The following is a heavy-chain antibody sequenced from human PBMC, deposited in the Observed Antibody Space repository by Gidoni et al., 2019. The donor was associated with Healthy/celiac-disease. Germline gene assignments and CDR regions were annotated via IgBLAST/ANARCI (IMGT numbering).Heavy chain of an antibody. CDR1: GYSSTSYW. CDR2: IDPSDSYT. V-gene: IGHV5-10-1*03. J-gene: IGHJ6*04. D-gene: IGHD7-27*01. CDR3: ARHLEGEGKGPYWGV. Sequence: VQLVQSGAEVKKPAESLTISCKGSGYSSTSYWISWVRQMPGKGLEWMGRIDPSDSYTNYSPSFQGHVTISADKSISTAYLQWSSLKASDTAMYYCARHLEGEGKGPYWGVWGKGTTVTVSS.